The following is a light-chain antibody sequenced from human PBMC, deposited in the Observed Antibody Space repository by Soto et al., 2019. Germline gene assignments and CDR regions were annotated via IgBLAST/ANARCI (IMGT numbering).Light chain of an antibody. CDR1: HRVYSN. V-gene: IGKV3-15*01. Sequence: EMALTQSPGTQAVSVGENASFSCRASHRVYSNLAWYQQRPGQAPRLLIYGASTRATGVPARFSGRVYGTEFTLTSCSVQSVDLAVYYGQQYSKWPPRACGQGTRLEIK. CDR2: GAS. J-gene: IGKJ5*01. CDR3: QQYSKWPPRA.